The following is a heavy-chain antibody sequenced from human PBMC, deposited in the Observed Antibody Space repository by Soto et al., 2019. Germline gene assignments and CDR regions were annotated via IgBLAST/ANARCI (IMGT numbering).Heavy chain of an antibody. CDR1: GFTFSSYA. V-gene: IGHV3-23*01. D-gene: IGHD2-2*01. Sequence: TGGSLRLSCAASGFTFSSYAMSWVRQAPGKGLEWVSAISGSGGSTYYADSVKGRFTISRDNSKNTLYLQMNSLRAEDTAVYYCAKERAQYCSSTSCYGRFDYWGQGTLVTVS. CDR2: ISGSGGST. J-gene: IGHJ4*02. CDR3: AKERAQYCSSTSCYGRFDY.